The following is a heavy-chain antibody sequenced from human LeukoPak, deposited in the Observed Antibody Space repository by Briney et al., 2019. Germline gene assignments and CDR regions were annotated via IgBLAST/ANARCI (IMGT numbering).Heavy chain of an antibody. V-gene: IGHV4-34*01. Sequence: SETLSLTCAVYGGSFSGYYWSWIRQPPGKGLEWIGEINHSGSTNYNPSLKSRVTISVDTSKNQFSLKLSSVTAADTAVYYCAGQDLAAAGCYGMDVWGQGTTVTVSS. CDR2: INHSGST. CDR3: AGQDLAAAGCYGMDV. J-gene: IGHJ6*02. CDR1: GGSFSGYY. D-gene: IGHD6-13*01.